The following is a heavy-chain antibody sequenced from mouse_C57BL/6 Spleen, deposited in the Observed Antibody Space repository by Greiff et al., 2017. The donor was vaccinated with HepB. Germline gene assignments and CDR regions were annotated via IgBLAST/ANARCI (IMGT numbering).Heavy chain of an antibody. Sequence: EVKLMESGAELVRPGSSVKMSCKTSGYTFTSYGINWVKQRPGQGLEWIGYINIGNGYTEYNEKVKGKATLTTDTSSRTAYMQLSSLTSEDSAIYFCARSAQAPLDMDYWGQGTSVTVSS. CDR1: GYTFTSYG. CDR2: INIGNGYT. D-gene: IGHD3-2*02. V-gene: IGHV1-58*01. CDR3: ARSAQAPLDMDY. J-gene: IGHJ4*01.